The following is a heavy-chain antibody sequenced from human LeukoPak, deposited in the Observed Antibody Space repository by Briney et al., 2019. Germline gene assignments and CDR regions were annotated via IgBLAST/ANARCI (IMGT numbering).Heavy chain of an antibody. J-gene: IGHJ4*02. CDR3: AKRASPPYYFDY. V-gene: IGHV3-23*01. CDR2: ISTSGGST. CDR1: GFTFSSYA. Sequence: PGGSLRLSCAASGFTFSSYAMSWVRQAPGKELEWVSAISTSGGSTYYADSVKGRFTISRDNSKNTLYLQMNSLSAEDTAVYYCAKRASPPYYFDYWGKGTLVTVSS.